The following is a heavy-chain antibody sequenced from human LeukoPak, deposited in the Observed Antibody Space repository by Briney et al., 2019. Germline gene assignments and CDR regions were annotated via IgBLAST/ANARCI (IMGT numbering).Heavy chain of an antibody. Sequence: GASVKVSCKASRYTFTGYYMHWVRQAPGQGLEWMGWINPNSGGTNYALKSQGRVIMTRDTSISTAYMELSRLRSDDTAVYYCARVLPYCSGGSCYLGYWGQGTLVTVSS. CDR2: INPNSGGT. J-gene: IGHJ4*02. D-gene: IGHD2-15*01. CDR3: ARVLPYCSGGSCYLGY. V-gene: IGHV1-2*02. CDR1: RYTFTGYY.